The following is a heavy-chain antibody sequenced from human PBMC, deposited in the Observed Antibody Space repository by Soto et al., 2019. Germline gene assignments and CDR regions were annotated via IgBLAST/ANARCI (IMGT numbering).Heavy chain of an antibody. CDR1: GGSISSGGYY. D-gene: IGHD3-10*01. Sequence: QVQLQESGPGLVKPSQTLSLTCTVSGGSISSGGYYWSWIRQHPGKGLEWIGYIYYSGSTYYNPSLTSRVTISVDTSKNQFSLKLSSVTAADTAVYYCARGSYGSGSWAVKFDYWGQGTLVTVSS. CDR3: ARGSYGSGSWAVKFDY. CDR2: IYYSGST. J-gene: IGHJ4*02. V-gene: IGHV4-31*03.